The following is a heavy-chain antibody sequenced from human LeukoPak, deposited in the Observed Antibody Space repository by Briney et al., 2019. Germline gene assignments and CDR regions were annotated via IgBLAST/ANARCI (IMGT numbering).Heavy chain of an antibody. D-gene: IGHD3-10*01. J-gene: IGHJ3*02. CDR3: AKDQGTRKYYPDAFDI. CDR2: ISTSSSYI. Sequence: GGSLRLSCAASGFTFSSSSMNWVRQAPGKGLEWVSSISTSSSYIYYADSVKGRFTISRDNSKNTLYLQMNSLRAEDTAVYYCAKDQGTRKYYPDAFDIWGQGTMVTVSS. CDR1: GFTFSSSS. V-gene: IGHV3-21*01.